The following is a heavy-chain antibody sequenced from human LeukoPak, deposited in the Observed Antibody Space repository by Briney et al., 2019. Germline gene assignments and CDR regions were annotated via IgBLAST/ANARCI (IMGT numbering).Heavy chain of an antibody. CDR1: GFTFSTYA. J-gene: IGHJ4*02. CDR3: AKEQDNLLLLSHFDS. CDR2: ISGSGDST. V-gene: IGHV3-23*01. Sequence: GGSLRLSCAASGFTFSTYAMTWVRQAPGKGLEWVSVISGSGDSTYSADSVKGRFTLSRDNSKNTLYLQMNSLRVEDTAVYYCAKEQDNLLLLSHFDSWGQGILVTVSA. D-gene: IGHD1-14*01.